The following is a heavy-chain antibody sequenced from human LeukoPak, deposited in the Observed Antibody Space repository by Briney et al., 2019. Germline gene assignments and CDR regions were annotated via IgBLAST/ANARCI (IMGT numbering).Heavy chain of an antibody. CDR2: ISYDGSNK. Sequence: PGGSLRLSCAASGFTFSSYAMHWVRQAPGKGLEWVAVISYDGSNKYYADSVKGRFTISRDNSKNTLYLQMNSLRAEDTAVYYCARGSYGSVDYWGQGTLVTVSS. V-gene: IGHV3-30*04. CDR1: GFTFSSYA. D-gene: IGHD3-10*01. CDR3: ARGSYGSVDY. J-gene: IGHJ4*02.